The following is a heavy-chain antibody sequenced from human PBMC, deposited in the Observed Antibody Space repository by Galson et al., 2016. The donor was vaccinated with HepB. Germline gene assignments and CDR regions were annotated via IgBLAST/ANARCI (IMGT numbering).Heavy chain of an antibody. CDR1: GFIFSRNA. J-gene: IGHJ4*02. Sequence: SLRLSCAASGFIFSRNAMSWVRQAPGKGLEWVGNINQDGSGKYFVDSVKGRFTISRDNTKNSLFLQMNSLRAEDTAVYYCARIYIVGGTFDNWGQGTLVTVSS. D-gene: IGHD1-26*01. CDR2: INQDGSGK. V-gene: IGHV3-7*01. CDR3: ARIYIVGGTFDN.